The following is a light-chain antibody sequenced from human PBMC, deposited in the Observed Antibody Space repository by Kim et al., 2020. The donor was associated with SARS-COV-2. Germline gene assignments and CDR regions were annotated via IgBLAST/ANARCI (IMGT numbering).Light chain of an antibody. CDR1: SLRRYY. J-gene: IGLJ3*02. CDR2: GKN. V-gene: IGLV3-19*01. Sequence: SSELTQDPAVSVALGQTVRITCQGDSLRRYYASWYQQKPGQAPVLVIYGKNNRPSGIPDRFSGSSSGNTASLTITGAQAEDGADYYCNSRDSSGNHLGVF. CDR3: NSRDSSGNHLGV.